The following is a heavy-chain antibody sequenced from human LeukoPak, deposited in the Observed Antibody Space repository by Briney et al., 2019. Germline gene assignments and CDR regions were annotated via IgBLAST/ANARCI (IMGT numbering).Heavy chain of an antibody. Sequence: GGSLRLSCAASGFTFSSYEVNWVRQAPGKGLEWVSYISTSGRTIYYADSVKDRFTIARHNAQNSLYLQMNSLRAEDTAVYYCARGLSVYARTLYYFDSWVRGALVTVSS. D-gene: IGHD2-8*01. CDR3: ARGLSVYARTLYYFDS. CDR2: ISTSGRTI. V-gene: IGHV3-48*03. J-gene: IGHJ4*02. CDR1: GFTFSSYE.